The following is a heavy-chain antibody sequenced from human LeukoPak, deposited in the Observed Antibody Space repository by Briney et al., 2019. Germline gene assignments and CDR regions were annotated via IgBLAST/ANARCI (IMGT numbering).Heavy chain of an antibody. Sequence: SETLSLTCTVSGGSISSYYWSWIRQPPGKGLEWSGYIYYSGSTNYNPSLKSRVTISVDTSKNQFSLKLSSVTAADTAVYYCARGPASNYDILTGTFGFDPWGQGTLVTVSS. CDR2: IYYSGST. J-gene: IGHJ5*02. CDR3: ARGPASNYDILTGTFGFDP. V-gene: IGHV4-59*01. CDR1: GGSISSYY. D-gene: IGHD3-9*01.